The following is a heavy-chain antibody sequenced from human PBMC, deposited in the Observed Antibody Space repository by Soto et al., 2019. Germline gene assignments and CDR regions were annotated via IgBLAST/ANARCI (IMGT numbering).Heavy chain of an antibody. CDR1: GGSISIGGYA. V-gene: IGHV4-30-2*01. CDR2: IYRSGST. D-gene: IGHD3-10*01. CDR3: ARVRSVVRGVISPLYYFDY. J-gene: IGHJ4*02. Sequence: PAETLCLTSAASGGSISIGGYAGSCIRQPPGKGREWIGYIYRSGSTYYNPSLKSRVTRSVDRSKNQFSLKLSSVTAADTAVYYCARVRSVVRGVISPLYYFDYWGQGTMVTVSS.